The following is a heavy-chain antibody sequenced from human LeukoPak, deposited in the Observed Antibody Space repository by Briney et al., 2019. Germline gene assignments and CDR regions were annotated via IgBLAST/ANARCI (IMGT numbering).Heavy chain of an antibody. CDR2: IYYSGST. D-gene: IGHD4-11*01. J-gene: IGHJ6*04. CDR3: AGPNTVTPSYYGMDV. CDR1: GGSISSYY. Sequence: SETLSLTCTVSGGSISSYYWSWIQQPPGKGLEWIGYIYYSGSTNYNPSLKSRVTISVDTSKNQFSLKLSSVTAADTAVYYCAGPNTVTPSYYGMDVWGKGTTVTVSS. V-gene: IGHV4-59*01.